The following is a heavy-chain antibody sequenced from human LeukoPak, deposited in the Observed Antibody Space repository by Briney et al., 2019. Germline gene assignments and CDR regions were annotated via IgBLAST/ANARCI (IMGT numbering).Heavy chain of an antibody. CDR2: INPSGTWT. CDR1: RYTFTSYY. J-gene: IGHJ4*02. D-gene: IGHD5-12*01. CDR3: AAARISYTGYDPFDY. Sequence: GASVKVSCKASRYTFTSYYMHWVRQAPGQGLEWMGVINPSGTWTSYAQKLQGGVTMTRDMSTNTAYMELSSLRSEDTAVYYCAAARISYTGYDPFDYWGQGTLVTVSS. V-gene: IGHV1-46*04.